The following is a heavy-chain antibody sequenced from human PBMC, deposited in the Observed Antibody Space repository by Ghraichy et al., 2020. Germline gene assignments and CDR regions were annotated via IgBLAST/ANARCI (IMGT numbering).Heavy chain of an antibody. Sequence: GGSLRLSCAASGFTFSSYAMHWVRQAPGKGLEWVEVISYDGSNKYYADSVKGRFTISRDNSKNTLYLQMNSLRAEDTAVYYCARDRGRYQLLTSYYYYGMDVWGQGTTVTVSS. CDR1: GFTFSSYA. CDR2: ISYDGSNK. CDR3: ARDRGRYQLLTSYYYYGMDV. V-gene: IGHV3-30*04. J-gene: IGHJ6*02. D-gene: IGHD2-2*01.